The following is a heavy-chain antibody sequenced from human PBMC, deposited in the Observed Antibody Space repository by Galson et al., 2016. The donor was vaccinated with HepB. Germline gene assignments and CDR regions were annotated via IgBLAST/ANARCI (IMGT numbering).Heavy chain of an antibody. CDR1: GGSISSYF. CDR2: VYKTGNT. Sequence: LSLTCNVSGGSISSYFWRWVRQPPGKGLEWIGYVYKTGNTNYNPSLTSRVTVSVDTSKNQFSLDMRSVTTADTAVYYCARGVTGTPYFDFWGQGALVTVSS. D-gene: IGHD2-21*02. J-gene: IGHJ4*02. V-gene: IGHV4-59*01. CDR3: ARGVTGTPYFDF.